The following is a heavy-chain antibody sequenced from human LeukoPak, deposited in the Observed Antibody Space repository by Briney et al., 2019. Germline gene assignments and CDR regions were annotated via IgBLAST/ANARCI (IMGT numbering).Heavy chain of an antibody. CDR1: GFTFSNFW. J-gene: IGHJ6*03. V-gene: IGHV3-7*01. CDR3: ARDPYSGNYGNYYYYYMDV. Sequence: GGSLRLSCAASGFTFSNFWVTWVRQAPGKGLEWVANIKPDGSEKYYVDSVKGRFTISRDNAKNSLYLQMNSLGPEDTAVYYCARDPYSGNYGNYYYYYMDVWGKGTTVTISS. CDR2: IKPDGSEK. D-gene: IGHD1-26*01.